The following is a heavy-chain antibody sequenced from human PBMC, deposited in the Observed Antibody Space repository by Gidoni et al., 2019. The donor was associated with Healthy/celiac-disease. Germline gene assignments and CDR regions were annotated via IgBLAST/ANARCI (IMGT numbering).Heavy chain of an antibody. Sequence: EVQLLESGGGLVQPGGSLRLSCAASGFTFSSYAMSWVRQAPGKGLEWVSAISGSGGSTYYADSVKGRFTISRDNSKNTLYLQMNSLRAEDTAVYYCAKAGGAVAGDGDVVRAPRGYYFDYWGQGTLVTVSS. V-gene: IGHV3-23*01. CDR3: AKAGGAVAGDGDVVRAPRGYYFDY. J-gene: IGHJ4*02. CDR2: ISGSGGST. D-gene: IGHD6-19*01. CDR1: GFTFSSYA.